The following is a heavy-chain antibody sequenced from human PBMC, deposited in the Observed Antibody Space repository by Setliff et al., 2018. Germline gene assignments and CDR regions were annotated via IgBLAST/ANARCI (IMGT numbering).Heavy chain of an antibody. J-gene: IGHJ4*02. CDR3: LRLVRYCTKIACQATSGDEV. CDR2: ISAYNGRT. V-gene: IGHV1-18*01. Sequence: GASVKVSCKASGYTLSNPILSWVRQAPGQGLQWGGWISAYNGRTYSAQKFQDRVTLTTHTSTNMGYLELRDLRSDDTAVYYCLRLVRYCTKIACQATSGDEVWGLGTLVTVSS. D-gene: IGHD2-8*01. CDR1: GYTLSNPI.